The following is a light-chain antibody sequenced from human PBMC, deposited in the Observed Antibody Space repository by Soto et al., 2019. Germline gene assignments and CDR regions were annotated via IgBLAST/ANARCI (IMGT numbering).Light chain of an antibody. CDR2: DAS. V-gene: IGKV1-33*01. J-gene: IGKJ4*01. Sequence: DIPMTQSPSSLSASVGDRVTITCQASHDITSYLNWYQHKPGKAPKLLIYDASILEAGVPSRFSGSGSGTHFTFTISSLQPEDVATYYCQKYDSAPQLTFGGGTKVEIK. CDR3: QKYDSAPQLT. CDR1: HDITSY.